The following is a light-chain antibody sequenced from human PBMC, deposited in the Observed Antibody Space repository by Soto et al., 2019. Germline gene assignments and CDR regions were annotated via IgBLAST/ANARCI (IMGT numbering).Light chain of an antibody. J-gene: IGKJ1*01. CDR2: AAS. CDR3: QQYGSSSTWT. Sequence: EIVLTQSPGTLSLSPGERATLSCRASQSVSSAYLAWYQHKPGQPPTLFIYAASSRVTGIPDRFSGSGSGTDFTLTISRLEPEDFAVYYCQQYGSSSTWTFGPGTKVEIK. V-gene: IGKV3-20*01. CDR1: QSVSSAY.